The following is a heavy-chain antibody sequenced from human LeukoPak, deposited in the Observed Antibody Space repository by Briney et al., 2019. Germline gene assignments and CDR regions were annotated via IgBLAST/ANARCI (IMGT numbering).Heavy chain of an antibody. V-gene: IGHV3-33*03. D-gene: IGHD1-14*01. CDR2: IAYDGSRA. CDR3: TRYTNDHFDY. Sequence: PGGSLRLSCAGSGFTFGGYGMHWFRQTPGKGLEWVAVIAYDGSRAFYADSVKGRFPLSRDNSKNTMSVQMDDLRAEDTDVYYCTRYTNDHFDYWGQGTLVTVSS. CDR1: GFTFGGYG. J-gene: IGHJ4*02.